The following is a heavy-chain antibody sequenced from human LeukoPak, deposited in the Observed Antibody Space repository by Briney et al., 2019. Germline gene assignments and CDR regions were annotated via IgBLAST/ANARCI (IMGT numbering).Heavy chain of an antibody. V-gene: IGHV3-7*01. CDR2: IKQDGSQK. J-gene: IGHJ5*02. Sequence: GGSLRLSCAASGFTFSRYWMSWVRQAPGKGLEWVANIKQDGSQKSYVDSVKGRFTISRDNAKNSLYLQMNSLRAEDTAVYYCARELVIGILNWFDPWGQGTLVTVSS. CDR3: ARELVIGILNWFDP. CDR1: GFTFSRYW. D-gene: IGHD3-16*02.